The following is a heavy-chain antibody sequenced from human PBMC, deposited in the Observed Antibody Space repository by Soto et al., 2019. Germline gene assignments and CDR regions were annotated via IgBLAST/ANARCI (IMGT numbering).Heavy chain of an antibody. D-gene: IGHD4-17*01. CDR3: ARDRLPLTWYFDY. Sequence: ASVKVSCKASGYTFNSYGISWVRQAPGQGIEWMGWISAYNGNTNYAQKLQGRVTMTTDSSTSTAYMELRSLRSDDTAVYYCARDRLPLTWYFDYWGQGTLVTVSS. CDR1: GYTFNSYG. V-gene: IGHV1-18*01. J-gene: IGHJ4*02. CDR2: ISAYNGNT.